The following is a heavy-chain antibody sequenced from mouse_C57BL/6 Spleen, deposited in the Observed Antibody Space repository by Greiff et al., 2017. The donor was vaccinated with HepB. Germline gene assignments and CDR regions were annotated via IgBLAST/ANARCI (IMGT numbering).Heavy chain of an antibody. V-gene: IGHV1-59*01. D-gene: IGHD2-3*01. CDR2: IDPSDSYT. CDR3: ARRGFYDGSWFAY. J-gene: IGHJ3*01. Sequence: QVQLQQPGAELVRPGPSVKLSCKASGYTFTSYWMHWVKQRPGQGLEWIGVIDPSDSYTNYNQKFKGKATLTVDTSSSTAYMQLSSLTSEDSAVYYCARRGFYDGSWFAYWGQGTLVTVSA. CDR1: GYTFTSYW.